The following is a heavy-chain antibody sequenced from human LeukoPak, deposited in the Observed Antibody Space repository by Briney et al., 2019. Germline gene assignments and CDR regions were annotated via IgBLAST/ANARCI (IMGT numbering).Heavy chain of an antibody. Sequence: SETLSLTCNVTGDSITSGGFYWAWLRPSPGKGLEWIGNVYYSGSTQYNPSLKGRVTISMDMPKNQFSLNLKSVSVTDTAIYDCARRGYAAWFDPWGQGTLVTVSS. J-gene: IGHJ5*02. CDR3: ARRGYAAWFDP. CDR1: GDSITSGGFY. CDR2: VYYSGST. V-gene: IGHV4-39*01. D-gene: IGHD2-2*01.